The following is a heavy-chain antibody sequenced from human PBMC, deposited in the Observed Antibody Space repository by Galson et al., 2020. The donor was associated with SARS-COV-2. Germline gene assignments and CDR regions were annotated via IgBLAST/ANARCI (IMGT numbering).Heavy chain of an antibody. Sequence: ASVKVSCKASGYTFTGYYLHWVRQAPGQGLEWMGWINPNTGDTNYGQKFQGRVSMTRDTSISTAYMELSRLRSDDTAIYYCANILDGRHFQHWGQGTLVTVSS. CDR3: ANILDGRHFQH. J-gene: IGHJ1*01. CDR1: GYTFTGYY. D-gene: IGHD5-12*01. CDR2: INPNTGDT. V-gene: IGHV1-2*02.